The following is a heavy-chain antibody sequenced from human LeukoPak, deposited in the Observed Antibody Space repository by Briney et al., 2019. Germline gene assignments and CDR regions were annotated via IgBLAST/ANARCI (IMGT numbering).Heavy chain of an antibody. CDR2: ISYDGNNT. CDR1: GFTFSSYG. D-gene: IGHD5-12*01. Sequence: QTGGSLRLSCTASGFTFSSYGMHWVRQAPGKGLEWVAVISYDGNNTDYADSVKGRFTISRDNSKNTLCLQMNSLRPEDTAVYYCAKAGGGYYDYLYGWGQGTLVTVSS. V-gene: IGHV3-30*18. J-gene: IGHJ4*02. CDR3: AKAGGGYYDYLYG.